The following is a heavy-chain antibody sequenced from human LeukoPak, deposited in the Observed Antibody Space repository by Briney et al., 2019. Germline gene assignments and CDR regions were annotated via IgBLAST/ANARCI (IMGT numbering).Heavy chain of an antibody. CDR3: AKGVLWKPLDY. CDR2: LSGSGGSL. Sequence: GGSLRLSCAASGFTFSSYAMSWVRQAPGEGLEWVSSLSGSGGSLYYADSVKGRFTISRDNSKNTLYLQMNSLRAEDTAIYYCAKGVLWKPLDYWGQGTLVTVSS. CDR1: GFTFSSYA. V-gene: IGHV3-23*01. D-gene: IGHD1-14*01. J-gene: IGHJ4*02.